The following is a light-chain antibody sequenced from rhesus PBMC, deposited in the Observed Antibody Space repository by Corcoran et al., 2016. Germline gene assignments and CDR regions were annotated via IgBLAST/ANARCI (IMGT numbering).Light chain of an antibody. CDR2: EVT. Sequence: QAALTQPRSVSGSPGQSVTISGSGPSSDIGGYNYGSWYQLYPGTAPKLMIYEVTKRPSGVSDRFSGSKSGNTASLTISGLQTEDEAEAYCSSFAGSDRLYIFGAGTRLIVL. CDR3: SSFAGSDRLYI. J-gene: IGLJ1*01. V-gene: IGLV2-32*02. CDR1: SSDIGGYNY.